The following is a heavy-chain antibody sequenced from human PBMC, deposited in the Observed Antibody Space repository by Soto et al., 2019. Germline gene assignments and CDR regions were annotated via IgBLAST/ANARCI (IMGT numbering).Heavy chain of an antibody. V-gene: IGHV3-21*01. Sequence: GGSLRLSCAASGFTFSNSIINWVRQAPGQGLEWVSSISGSSDFLYYADSVKGRFTISRDTATNSLYLQMNSLRAEDTAVYYCATSTWYAFDIWGQGTMVTV. J-gene: IGHJ3*02. CDR1: GFTFSNSI. CDR2: ISGSSDFL. D-gene: IGHD6-13*01. CDR3: ATSTWYAFDI.